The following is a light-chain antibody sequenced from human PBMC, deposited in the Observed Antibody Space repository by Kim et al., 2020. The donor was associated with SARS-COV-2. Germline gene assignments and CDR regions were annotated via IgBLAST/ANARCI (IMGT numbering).Light chain of an antibody. CDR1: NIGSKS. CDR2: YNS. J-gene: IGLJ3*02. Sequence: SYELTQPPSVSVAPRKTASITCGGNNIGSKSVHWYQQKPGQAPIVVIYYNSDRPSGIPERFSGSNSGNTATLTISRVEVGDEADYYCQVWDSDNEVFGGG. CDR3: QVWDSDNEV. V-gene: IGLV3-21*04.